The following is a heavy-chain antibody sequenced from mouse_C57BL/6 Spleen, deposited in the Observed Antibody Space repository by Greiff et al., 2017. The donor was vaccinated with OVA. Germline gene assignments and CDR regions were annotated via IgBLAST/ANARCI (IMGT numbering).Heavy chain of an antibody. J-gene: IGHJ4*01. Sequence: VQLQQPGAELVRPGSSVKLSCKASGYTFTSYWMHWVKQRPIQGLEWIGNIDPSDSETHYNQKFKDKATLTVDKSSSTAYMQLSSLTSEDSAVYSCARWRQLRSYARDYWGQGTSVTVSS. V-gene: IGHV1-52*01. CDR1: GYTFTSYW. CDR3: ARWRQLRSYARDY. CDR2: IDPSDSET. D-gene: IGHD3-2*02.